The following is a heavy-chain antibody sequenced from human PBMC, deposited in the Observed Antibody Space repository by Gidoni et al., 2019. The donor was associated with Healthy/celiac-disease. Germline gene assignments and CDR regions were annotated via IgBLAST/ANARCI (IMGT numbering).Heavy chain of an antibody. D-gene: IGHD1-26*01. CDR1: GGSISSGGYY. CDR3: ARAPTEYYYYGMDV. Sequence: QVQLQESGPGLVKPSQTLSLTCTVSGGSISSGGYYWRWIRQHPGKGLEWIGYIYYSGSTYYNPSLKGRVTISVDTSKNQFSLKLSSVTAADTAVYYCARAPTEYYYYGMDVWGQGTTVTVSS. J-gene: IGHJ6*02. CDR2: IYYSGST. V-gene: IGHV4-31*03.